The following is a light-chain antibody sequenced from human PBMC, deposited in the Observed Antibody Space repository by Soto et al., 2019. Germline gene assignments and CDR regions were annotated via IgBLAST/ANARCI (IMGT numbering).Light chain of an antibody. CDR2: AAS. Sequence: DIQMTQSPSSLSASVGDRVTITCRASLPISNYLAWYQQKQGKAPNLLIYAASTLQSGVPSRFSGGGSGTDFTLTISNLQPEDFETYYCQQSYNVPRTFGQGTRLEIK. V-gene: IGKV1-39*01. CDR3: QQSYNVPRT. CDR1: LPISNY. J-gene: IGKJ5*01.